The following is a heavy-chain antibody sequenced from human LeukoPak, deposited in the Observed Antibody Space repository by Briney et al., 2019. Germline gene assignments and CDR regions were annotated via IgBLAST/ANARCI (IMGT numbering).Heavy chain of an antibody. CDR1: GGSICSYY. Sequence: SETLSLTCTVSGGSICSYYWSWLRQPQGKGLEWSGYIYYSATTNYNPSLKSRVTISVDTSKNQFSLKLSSVTAADTAVYYCARGVYIAAAQYGYWGQGTLVTVSS. J-gene: IGHJ4*02. CDR2: IYYSATT. D-gene: IGHD6-13*01. CDR3: ARGVYIAAAQYGY. V-gene: IGHV4-59*01.